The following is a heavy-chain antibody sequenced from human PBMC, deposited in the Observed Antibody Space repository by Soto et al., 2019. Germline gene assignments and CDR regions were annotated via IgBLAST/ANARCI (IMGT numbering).Heavy chain of an antibody. D-gene: IGHD2-2*01. V-gene: IGHV4-59*08. Sequence: SETLSLTCTVSGGSINSYYWSWIPQPTGKGLEWIGYIYYSGSTNYNPSLKSRVTISVDTSKNQFSLKLSSVTAADTSVYYYARLHMPRGCRSPRCYVRVHFEEWAQG. CDR3: ARLHMPRGCRSPRCYVRVHFEE. CDR1: GGSINSYY. J-gene: IGHJ4*02. CDR2: IYYSGST.